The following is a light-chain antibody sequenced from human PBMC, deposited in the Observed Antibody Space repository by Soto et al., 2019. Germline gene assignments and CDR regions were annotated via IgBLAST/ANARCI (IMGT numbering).Light chain of an antibody. CDR2: EVS. CDR1: SSDVGGYNY. CDR3: NSFTSVHPGV. V-gene: IGLV2-14*01. J-gene: IGLJ1*01. Sequence: QSALTQPASVSGSPGQSITISCTGTSSDVGGYNYVSWYQQHPGKAPKLMIYEVSNRPSGVSNRFSGSKSGNTASLTISGLQAEDEADYYCNSFTSVHPGVFGNGTKLTVL.